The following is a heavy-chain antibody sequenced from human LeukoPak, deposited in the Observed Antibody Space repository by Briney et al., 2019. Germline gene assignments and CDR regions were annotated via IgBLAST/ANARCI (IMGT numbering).Heavy chain of an antibody. V-gene: IGHV3-7*04. CDR3: ARGDDFSGDH. J-gene: IGHJ4*02. D-gene: IGHD1-1*01. CDR2: IHPEGNEK. CDR1: GFTFSMFW. Sequence: HPGGPLRLSCAVSGFTFSMFWMRWVRHAPGRALEWVANIHPEGNEKYHVESEKGRFTITRDDAKNLQFLQMNGLRVEDTAVYYCARGDDFSGDHWGQGTLVTVSS.